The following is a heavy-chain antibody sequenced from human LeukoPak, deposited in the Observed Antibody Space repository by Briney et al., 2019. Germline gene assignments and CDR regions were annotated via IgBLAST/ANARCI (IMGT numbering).Heavy chain of an antibody. CDR3: ARDEVYGDRDFDY. V-gene: IGHV4-59*01. CDR1: GGSISSYY. CDR2: IYYSGST. J-gene: IGHJ4*02. D-gene: IGHD4-17*01. Sequence: SETLSLTCTVSGGSISSYYWSWIRQPPGKGLEWIGYIYYSGSTNYNPSLKSRVTISVDTSKNQFSLKLSSVTADDTAVYYCARDEVYGDRDFDYWGQGTLVTVSS.